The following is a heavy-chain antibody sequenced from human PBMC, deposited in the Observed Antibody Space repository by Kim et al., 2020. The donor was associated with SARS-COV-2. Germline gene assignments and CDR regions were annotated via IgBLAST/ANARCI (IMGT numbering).Heavy chain of an antibody. CDR1: GGSISSYY. CDR3: ARVDGSGS. J-gene: IGHJ4*02. Sequence: SETLSLTCTVSGGSISSYYWSRIRQPPGKGLEWIGYIYYSGSTNYNPSLKSRVTISVDTSKNQFSLKLSSVTAADTAVYYCARVDGSGSWGQGTLVTVSS. CDR2: IYYSGST. D-gene: IGHD3-10*01. V-gene: IGHV4-59*13.